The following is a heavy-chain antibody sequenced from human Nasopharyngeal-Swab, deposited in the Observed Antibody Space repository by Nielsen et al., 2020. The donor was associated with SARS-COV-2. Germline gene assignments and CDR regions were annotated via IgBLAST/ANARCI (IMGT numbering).Heavy chain of an antibody. CDR1: GFTFRSYA. CDR3: AKDRDSGDDSDDYYHYYGMDV. D-gene: IGHD5-12*01. J-gene: IGHJ6*02. CDR2: ISGSDHTR. Sequence: GESLKIPCAASGFTFRSYAISWVRQAPGKGLEWVSVISGSDHTRYYADSVKGRFTISRDNTKNTVNLQMNSLRVEDTAIYYCAKDRDSGDDSDDYYHYYGMDVWGQGTTVTVFS. V-gene: IGHV3-23*01.